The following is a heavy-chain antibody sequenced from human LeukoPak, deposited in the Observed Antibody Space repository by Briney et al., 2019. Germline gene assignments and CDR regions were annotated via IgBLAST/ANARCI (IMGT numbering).Heavy chain of an antibody. CDR2: MNPNSGNT. V-gene: IGHV1-8*03. CDR1: GYTFTNYD. J-gene: IGHJ4*02. CDR3: ARGMVADY. Sequence: ASVKVSCKASGYTFTNYDINWVRQATGQGLEWMGYMNPNSGNTGYAQKFQDRVTITSDTSISTAYMELSSLRSEDTAVYYCARGMVADYWGQGTLVTVSS. D-gene: IGHD2-15*01.